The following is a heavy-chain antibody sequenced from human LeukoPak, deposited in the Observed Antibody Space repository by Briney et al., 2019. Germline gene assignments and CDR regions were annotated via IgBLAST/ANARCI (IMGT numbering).Heavy chain of an antibody. CDR1: GGTFIIYT. CDR2: IITMLGIA. D-gene: IGHD2-2*01. J-gene: IGHJ6*02. CDR3: ARECSSTSCHFLSYYYGMDV. Sequence: SVRVSCKDSGGTFIIYTISWGRQAPGQGGEWMGRIITMLGIANYTQKFQGRVTITADKSTSTAYLELSTLRSEDTAVYYCARECSSTSCHFLSYYYGMDVWGQGTTVTVSS. V-gene: IGHV1-69*04.